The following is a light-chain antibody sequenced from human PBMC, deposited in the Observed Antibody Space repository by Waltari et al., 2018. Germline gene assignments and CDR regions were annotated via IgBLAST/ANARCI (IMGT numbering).Light chain of an antibody. CDR1: SRRSYY. Sequence: SSELPQDPAVSVALGQTVRVTCQGDSRRSYYASWYQQKPGQAPVLVIYGKNNRPSGIPDRFSGSSSGNTTSLTITGAQAEDEADYYCKSRDSSGNHVLFGGGTKLTVL. V-gene: IGLV3-19*01. CDR2: GKN. J-gene: IGLJ2*01. CDR3: KSRDSSGNHVL.